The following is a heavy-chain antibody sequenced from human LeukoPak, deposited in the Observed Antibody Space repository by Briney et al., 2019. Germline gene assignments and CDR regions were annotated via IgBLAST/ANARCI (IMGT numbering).Heavy chain of an antibody. CDR3: ARDRVSGSYYGLDY. CDR2: INSDGSST. J-gene: IGHJ4*02. V-gene: IGHV3-74*01. CDR1: GFTFSIYW. D-gene: IGHD1-26*01. Sequence: GGSLRLSCAASGFTFSIYWMHWVRQAPGKGLVWVSHINSDGSSTRYADSAKGRFTISRDNAKNTLYLQMNSLRAEDSGVYYCARDRVSGSYYGLDYWGQGTLVTVSS.